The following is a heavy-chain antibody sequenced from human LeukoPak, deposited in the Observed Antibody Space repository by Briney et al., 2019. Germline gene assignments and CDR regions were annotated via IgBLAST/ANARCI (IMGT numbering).Heavy chain of an antibody. CDR2: IYHSGST. Sequence: NPSETLSLTCTVSGGSISSYYWSWIRQPPGKGLEWIGYIYHSGSTYYNPSLKSRVTISVDRSKNQFSLKLSSVTAADTAVYYCARGSYDSSGYYSVNSAFDYWGQGTLVTVSS. V-gene: IGHV4-59*12. D-gene: IGHD3-22*01. CDR1: GGSISSYY. CDR3: ARGSYDSSGYYSVNSAFDY. J-gene: IGHJ4*02.